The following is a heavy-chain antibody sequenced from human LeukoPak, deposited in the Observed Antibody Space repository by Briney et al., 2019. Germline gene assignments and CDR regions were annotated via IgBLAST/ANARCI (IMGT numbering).Heavy chain of an antibody. Sequence: SETLSLTCAVYGGSFSGYYWSWIRQPPGEGLEWIGEINHSGSTNYNPSLKSRVTISVDTSKNQFSLKLSSVTAADTAVYYCAGAELELRAFDYWGQGTLVTVSS. D-gene: IGHD1-7*01. CDR3: AGAELELRAFDY. CDR1: GGSFSGYY. J-gene: IGHJ4*02. CDR2: INHSGST. V-gene: IGHV4-34*01.